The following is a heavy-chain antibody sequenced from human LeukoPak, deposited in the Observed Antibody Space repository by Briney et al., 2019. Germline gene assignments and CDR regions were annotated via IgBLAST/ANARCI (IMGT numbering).Heavy chain of an antibody. CDR2: IHHSGST. Sequence: SETPSLTCAVSGYSISSGYYWGWIRQPPGKGLEWIGSIHHSGSTYYSPSLKSRVTISVDTSKNQFSLKVSSVTAADTAVYYCARGSGYSSGWNWFDPWGQGTLVTVSS. V-gene: IGHV4-38-2*01. J-gene: IGHJ5*02. CDR3: ARGSGYSSGWNWFDP. CDR1: GYSISSGYY. D-gene: IGHD6-19*01.